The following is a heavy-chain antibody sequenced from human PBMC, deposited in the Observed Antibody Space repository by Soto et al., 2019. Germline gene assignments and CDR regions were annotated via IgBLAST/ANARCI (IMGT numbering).Heavy chain of an antibody. V-gene: IGHV1-18*04. CDR3: ARGPRYCSTTTCFSGVTWFDP. J-gene: IGHJ5*02. D-gene: IGHD2-2*01. CDR1: GYTFTSYG. Sequence: ASVKVSCKASGYTFTSYGISWVRQAPGQGLEWMGWISSYNGNTNYAQKVQGRVTLTTDTSTSTTYMELRSLRSDDTAVYYCARGPRYCSTTTCFSGVTWFDPWGQGTMVTVSS. CDR2: ISSYNGNT.